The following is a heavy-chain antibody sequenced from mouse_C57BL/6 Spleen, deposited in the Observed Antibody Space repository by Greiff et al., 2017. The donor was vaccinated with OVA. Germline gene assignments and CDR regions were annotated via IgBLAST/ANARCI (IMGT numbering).Heavy chain of an antibody. CDR1: GYAFSSSW. Sequence: QVQLQQSGPELVKPGASVKISCKASGYAFSSSWMNWVKQRPGKGLEWIGRLYPGDGDTNYNGKFKGKATLTADKSSSTAYMQLSSLTSEDSAVYFCASVLYDYVAMDYWGQGTSVTVSS. D-gene: IGHD2-4*01. CDR2: LYPGDGDT. CDR3: ASVLYDYVAMDY. V-gene: IGHV1-82*01. J-gene: IGHJ4*01.